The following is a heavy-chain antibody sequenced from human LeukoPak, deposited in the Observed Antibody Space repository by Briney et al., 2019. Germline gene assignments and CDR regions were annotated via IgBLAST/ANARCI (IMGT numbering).Heavy chain of an antibody. V-gene: IGHV4-59*01. CDR2: IYYSGTT. Sequence: SETLSLTCTVSGGSISSYYWSWIRQPPGKGLEWIGYIYYSGTTKYNPSLRSRVTISVDTSKNQFSLKLNSVTAADTAVYYCTRGQSSLGAFDIWGQGTMVTVSS. CDR3: TRGQSSLGAFDI. CDR1: GGSISSYY. J-gene: IGHJ3*02. D-gene: IGHD2-2*01.